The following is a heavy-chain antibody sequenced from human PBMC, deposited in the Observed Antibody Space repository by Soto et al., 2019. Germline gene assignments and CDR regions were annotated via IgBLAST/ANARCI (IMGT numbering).Heavy chain of an antibody. J-gene: IGHJ4*02. CDR1: GGSIGSISFY. CDR3: ARRPYFDDVWGSYGPFDY. Sequence: QLQLQKSGPGLLQPSETLSLTCTVSGGSIGSISFYWGWIRQPPGKGLEWIGTIYSSGSTYYKPSLESRVTISIDTSKNQFSLKLSSVTAADTAVYYCARRPYFDDVWGSYGPFDYWGQGALVTVSS. CDR2: IYSSGST. D-gene: IGHD3-16*01. V-gene: IGHV4-39*01.